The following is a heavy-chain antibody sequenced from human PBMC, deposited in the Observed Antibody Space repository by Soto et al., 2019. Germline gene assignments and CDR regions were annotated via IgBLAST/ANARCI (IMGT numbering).Heavy chain of an antibody. CDR1: GYTFTSYD. V-gene: IGHV1-8*01. Sequence: ASVKVSCKASGYTFTSYDINWVRQATGQGLEWMGWMNPNSGNTGYAQKFQGRVTMTRNTSISTAYMELSSLRSEDTAVYYCARGRPYFEYYYGSGSPVDYWGQGTLVTSPQ. CDR2: MNPNSGNT. J-gene: IGHJ4*02. D-gene: IGHD3-10*01. CDR3: ARGRPYFEYYYGSGSPVDY.